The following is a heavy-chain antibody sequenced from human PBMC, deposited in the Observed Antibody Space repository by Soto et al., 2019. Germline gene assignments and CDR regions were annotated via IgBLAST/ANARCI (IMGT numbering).Heavy chain of an antibody. Sequence: GGSLRLSCTASGFTLKNYGMHWVRQAPGKGLEWVALMSFDGNKKFYADSVKARFTIPRDNSKSTVYLQMDSLGVEDTAIYYCARVSFDCSGGSCYIFDYWGQGTRVTVSS. CDR3: ARVSFDCSGGSCYIFDY. CDR2: MSFDGNKK. D-gene: IGHD2-15*01. CDR1: GFTLKNYG. J-gene: IGHJ4*02. V-gene: IGHV3-33*05.